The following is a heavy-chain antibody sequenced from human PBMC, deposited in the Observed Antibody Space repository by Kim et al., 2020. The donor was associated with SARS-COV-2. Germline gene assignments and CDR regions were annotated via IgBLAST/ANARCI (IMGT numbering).Heavy chain of an antibody. V-gene: IGHV3-11*06. J-gene: IGHJ4*02. Sequence: GGSLRLSCAASGFTFSDYYMSWIRQAPGKGLEWVLYISSSSSYTNYADSVKGRFTISRDNAKNSLYLQMNSLRAEDTAVYYCARVMGRGGGKPGHGPDYCGQGTLVTVSS. D-gene: IGHD2-15*01. CDR1: GFTFSDYY. CDR3: ARVMGRGGGKPGHGPDY. CDR2: ISSSSSYT.